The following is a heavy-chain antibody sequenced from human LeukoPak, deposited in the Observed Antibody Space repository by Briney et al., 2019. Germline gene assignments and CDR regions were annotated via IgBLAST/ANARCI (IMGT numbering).Heavy chain of an antibody. CDR1: GGSISSHY. Sequence: SETLSLTCNVSGGSISSHYWSWFRQPPGKGLGWFGYFYYSGSTNYNPSLKSRVTISVDTTKNQFSLKLSSVTAADTAVYYCARGVADYDYVWGSYRLDYWGQGTLVTVSS. CDR3: ARGVADYDYVWGSYRLDY. D-gene: IGHD3-16*02. V-gene: IGHV4-59*11. CDR2: FYYSGST. J-gene: IGHJ4*02.